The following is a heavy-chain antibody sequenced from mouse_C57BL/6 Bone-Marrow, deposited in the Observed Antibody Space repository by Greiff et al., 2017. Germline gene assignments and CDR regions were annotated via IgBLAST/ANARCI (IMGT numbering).Heavy chain of an antibody. CDR3: AREGDYPDY. Sequence: VQLQQPGAELVMPGASVKLSCKASGYTFTSYWMHWVKQRPGQGLEWIGEIDPSDSYTNYNQKFKGKSTLTVAKSSRTAYMQLSSLTSEDSAVYYCAREGDYPDYWGQGTTLTVSS. D-gene: IGHD2-4*01. V-gene: IGHV1-69*01. J-gene: IGHJ2*01. CDR1: GYTFTSYW. CDR2: IDPSDSYT.